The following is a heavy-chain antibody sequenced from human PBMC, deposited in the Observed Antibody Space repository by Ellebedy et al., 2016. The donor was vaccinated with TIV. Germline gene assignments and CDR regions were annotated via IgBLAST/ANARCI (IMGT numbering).Heavy chain of an antibody. V-gene: IGHV3-30-3*01. CDR3: ASTPPRDGYNH. Sequence: GGSLRLXXAASGFTFSSYAMHWVRQAPGKGLEWVAVISYDGSNKYYAGSVKGRFTISRDNSKNTLYLQMNSLRAEDTAVYYCASTPPRDGYNHWGQGTLVTVSS. D-gene: IGHD5-24*01. CDR1: GFTFSSYA. J-gene: IGHJ4*02. CDR2: ISYDGSNK.